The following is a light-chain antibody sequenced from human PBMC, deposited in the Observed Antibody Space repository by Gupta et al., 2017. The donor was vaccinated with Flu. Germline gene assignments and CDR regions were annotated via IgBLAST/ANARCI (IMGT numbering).Light chain of an antibody. J-gene: IGKJ5*01. CDR1: QSVVYSSNNKNY. V-gene: IGKV4-1*01. CDR3: QQYHTTPST. Sequence: DIVMTQSPVSLAVSLGERATINCKSSQSVVYSSNNKNYMTWYQQRPGQAPKLLIYWASTRESGVPDRFSGSGSGTDFTLTISNVQAEDVAMYYCQQYHTTPSTFGQGTRLEIK. CDR2: WAS.